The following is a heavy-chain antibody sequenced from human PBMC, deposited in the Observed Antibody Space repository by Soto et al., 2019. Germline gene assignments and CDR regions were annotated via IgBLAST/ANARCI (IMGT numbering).Heavy chain of an antibody. CDR3: ASLYDFWSGYFTSFYGMDV. Sequence: QVQLVQSGAEVKKPGSSVKVSCKASGGTFSSYAISWVRQAPGQGLEWMGGIIPIFGTANYAQKFQGRVTITAEESTSTAYMELSSLRSEDTAVYYCASLYDFWSGYFTSFYGMDVWGQGTTVTVSS. CDR2: IIPIFGTA. V-gene: IGHV1-69*01. D-gene: IGHD3-3*01. J-gene: IGHJ6*02. CDR1: GGTFSSYA.